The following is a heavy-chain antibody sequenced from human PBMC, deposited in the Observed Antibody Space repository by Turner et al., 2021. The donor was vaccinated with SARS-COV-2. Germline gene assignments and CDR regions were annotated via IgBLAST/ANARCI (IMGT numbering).Heavy chain of an antibody. D-gene: IGHD4-4*01. CDR2: ISYDGNNK. CDR1: GFTFSSYG. CDR3: AKQLGLYSNPMYYFDY. J-gene: IGHJ4*02. V-gene: IGHV3-30*18. Sequence: QVQLVESGGGVVQPGGALSVSCAASGFTFSSYGMHWVRQAPGKGLEWVAVISYDGNNKYYADSVKDRFTISRDNSKNTLYLQMNSLRAEDTAVYYCAKQLGLYSNPMYYFDYWGQGTLVTVSS.